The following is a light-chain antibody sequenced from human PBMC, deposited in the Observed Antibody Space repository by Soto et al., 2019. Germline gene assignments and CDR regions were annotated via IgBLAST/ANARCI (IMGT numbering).Light chain of an antibody. CDR2: KAS. CDR1: QSISSW. Sequence: DIQMTQSPSTLSASVGDRVTITCRASQSISSWLTWYQQKPGKAPKLLIYKASSLESGVPSRFSGSGSGTEFTLTISSLQPEDIATYYCQQYDNLPRTFGQGTKVDIK. V-gene: IGKV1-5*03. CDR3: QQYDNLPRT. J-gene: IGKJ1*01.